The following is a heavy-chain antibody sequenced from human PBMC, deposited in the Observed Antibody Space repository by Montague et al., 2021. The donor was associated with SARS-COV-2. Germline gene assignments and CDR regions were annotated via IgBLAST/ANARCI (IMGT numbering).Heavy chain of an antibody. CDR1: GFTFSTYW. Sequence: SLRLSCAASGFTFSTYWMTWVRQAPGKGLEWVANINQDGSGIHYVDSVRGRFTISRDNAKNSLYLQMNSLRVEDTALYYCGRDMDIWAQGPRSPSP. V-gene: IGHV3-7*03. CDR2: INQDGSGI. J-gene: IGHJ6*02. CDR3: GRDMDI.